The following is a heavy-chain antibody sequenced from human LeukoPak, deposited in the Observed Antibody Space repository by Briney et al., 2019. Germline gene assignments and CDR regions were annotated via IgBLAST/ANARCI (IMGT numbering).Heavy chain of an antibody. CDR3: ARDVYCSSTNCYNV. J-gene: IGHJ6*04. V-gene: IGHV3-7*01. CDR1: GFTFSSYW. Sequence: GGSLRLSCAASGFTFSSYWMSWVRQAPGKGLEWVANIKQDGSEKYYVDSVKGRFTISRDNAKNSLFLQMNSLRAEDTAAYYCARDVYCSSTNCYNVWGKGTTVTVSS. D-gene: IGHD2-2*02. CDR2: IKQDGSEK.